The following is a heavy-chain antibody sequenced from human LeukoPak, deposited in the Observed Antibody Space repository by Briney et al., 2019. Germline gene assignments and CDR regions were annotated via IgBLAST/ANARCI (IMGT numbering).Heavy chain of an antibody. Sequence: GGSLRLPCAASGFTFSSYAMNWVRQAPGKGLEWVSGISGSGDNTCYADSLKGRFTISRDNSKNTLYLQMNSLKAEDTAVYYCAEGRAAAVGHWGQGTLVTVSS. J-gene: IGHJ4*02. V-gene: IGHV3-23*01. D-gene: IGHD2-2*01. CDR3: AEGRAAAVGH. CDR1: GFTFSSYA. CDR2: ISGSGDNT.